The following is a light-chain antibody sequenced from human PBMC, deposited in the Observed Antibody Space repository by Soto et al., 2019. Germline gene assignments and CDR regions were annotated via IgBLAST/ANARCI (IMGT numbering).Light chain of an antibody. CDR1: QSFSGW. CDR2: DVS. CDR3: QQFRT. J-gene: IGKJ1*01. Sequence: DFQMTQSPSTLSASVGDRVTVTCRASQSFSGWLAWYQQKPGKAPKLLIYDVSTLESGVPSRFSGGGSGTEFTLTISSLQPDDFATYYCQQFRTFGQGTKVEIK. V-gene: IGKV1-5*01.